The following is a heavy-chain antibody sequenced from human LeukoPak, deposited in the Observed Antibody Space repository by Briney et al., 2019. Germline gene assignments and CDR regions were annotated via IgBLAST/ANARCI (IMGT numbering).Heavy chain of an antibody. Sequence: PGGSLRLSCAAAGFTFSSFSMNWVRQAPGKGLEWVSAISGSGGSTYYADSVKGRFTISRDNSKNTLYLQMNSLRAEDTAVYYCAKPRGPHELHFDYWGQGTLVTVSS. J-gene: IGHJ4*02. CDR1: GFTFSSFS. CDR2: ISGSGGST. V-gene: IGHV3-23*01. D-gene: IGHD1-26*01. CDR3: AKPRGPHELHFDY.